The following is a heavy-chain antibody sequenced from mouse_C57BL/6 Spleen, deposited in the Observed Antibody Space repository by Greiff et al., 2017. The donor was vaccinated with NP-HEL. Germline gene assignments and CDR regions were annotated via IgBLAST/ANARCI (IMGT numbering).Heavy chain of an antibody. Sequence: EVKLMESGGGLVKPGGSLKLSCAASGFTFSSYAMSWVRQTPEKRLEWVATISDGGSYTYYPDNVKGRFTISRDNAKNNLYLQMSHLKSEDTAMYYCARDKTTVAYFDYWGQGTTLTVSS. CDR2: ISDGGSYT. J-gene: IGHJ2*01. CDR3: ARDKTTVAYFDY. CDR1: GFTFSSYA. D-gene: IGHD1-1*01. V-gene: IGHV5-4*01.